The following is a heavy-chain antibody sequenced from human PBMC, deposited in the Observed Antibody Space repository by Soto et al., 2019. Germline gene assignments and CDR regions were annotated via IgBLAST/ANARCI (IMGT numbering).Heavy chain of an antibody. V-gene: IGHV3-33*01. J-gene: IGHJ4*02. CDR1: GFTFSNYG. D-gene: IGHD3-16*01. CDR3: ARDGDVNTGFGKDY. CDR2: IWYDGGNK. Sequence: GSLRPSCAASGFTFSNYGMHWVRQAPGKGLEWVSFIWYDGGNKYYAESVKGRFTISRDNSKNTLFLQMNSLRAEDTAVYYCARDGDVNTGFGKDYWGQGTLVTVSS.